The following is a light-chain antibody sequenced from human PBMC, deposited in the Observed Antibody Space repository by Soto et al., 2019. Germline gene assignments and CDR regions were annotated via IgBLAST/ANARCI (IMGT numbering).Light chain of an antibody. CDR2: KAS. Sequence: DIQMTQSPSTLSASVGDRVTITCRASQSISSWLAWYQQKPGKAPKLLIYKASTLQSGVPSRFSGSGSETEFTLAISSLQPDDSATYYCQQYNDKWTFGQGTKVEIK. CDR1: QSISSW. V-gene: IGKV1-5*03. CDR3: QQYNDKWT. J-gene: IGKJ1*01.